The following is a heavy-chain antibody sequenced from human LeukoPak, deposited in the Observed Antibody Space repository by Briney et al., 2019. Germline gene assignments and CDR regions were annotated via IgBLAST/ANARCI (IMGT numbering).Heavy chain of an antibody. CDR3: ARHGAAAVDY. CDR2: INPSGGST. J-gene: IGHJ4*02. Sequence: GASVKVSCKASGYTFTSYYMHWVRQAPGQGLEWMGIINPSGGSTSYAQKFQGRVTMTRDRSTSTVYMELSSLRFEDTAVYYCARHGAAAVDYWGQGTLVTVSS. D-gene: IGHD6-13*01. V-gene: IGHV1-46*01. CDR1: GYTFTSYY.